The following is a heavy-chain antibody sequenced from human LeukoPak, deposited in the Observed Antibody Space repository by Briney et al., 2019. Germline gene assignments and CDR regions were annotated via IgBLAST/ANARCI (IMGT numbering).Heavy chain of an antibody. V-gene: IGHV1-46*01. Sequence: GASVKVSCKASGYTFTSYYMHWVRQAPGQGLEWMGIINPSGGSTSYAQKSQGRVTMTRDTSTSTVYMELSSLRSEDTAVYYCARDLGLLAGGYYFDYWGQGTLVTVS. D-gene: IGHD2-8*02. CDR2: INPSGGST. CDR3: ARDLGLLAGGYYFDY. J-gene: IGHJ4*02. CDR1: GYTFTSYY.